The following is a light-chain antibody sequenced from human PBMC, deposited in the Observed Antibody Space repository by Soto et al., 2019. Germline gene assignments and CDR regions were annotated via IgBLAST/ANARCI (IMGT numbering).Light chain of an antibody. V-gene: IGKV1-27*01. CDR3: QEYNGAPLT. CDR2: DAS. J-gene: IGKJ4*01. Sequence: DIQMTQSPSSLSASVGDRVTIACRASQGISIYLAWYQQKPGKVPQLLIYDASTLQPGVPSRFSGSGSGTDFTLTISGLHPEDVATYYYQEYNGAPLTFGGGTKVEIK. CDR1: QGISIY.